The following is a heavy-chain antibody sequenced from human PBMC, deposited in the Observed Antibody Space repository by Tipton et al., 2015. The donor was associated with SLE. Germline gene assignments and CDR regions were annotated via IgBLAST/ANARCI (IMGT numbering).Heavy chain of an antibody. J-gene: IGHJ3*02. Sequence: GSLRLSCAASGFAFSSFAMSWVRQAPGKGLEYVSILYSGGSTYYLDSVKGRFTISGDISKNTLYLQMNSLRAEDAAVYYCAREEVIMNAFDIWGQGTMVTVSS. CDR1: GFAFSSFA. D-gene: IGHD3-3*01. CDR2: LYSGGST. CDR3: AREEVIMNAFDI. V-gene: IGHV3-23*03.